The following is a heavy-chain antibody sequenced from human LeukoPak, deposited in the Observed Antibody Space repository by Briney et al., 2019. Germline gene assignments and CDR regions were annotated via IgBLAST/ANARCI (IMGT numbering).Heavy chain of an antibody. D-gene: IGHD3-10*01. CDR2: IYSGGST. CDR1: GLPVSSNY. CDR3: ARATWFGELFWFDP. J-gene: IGHJ5*02. Sequence: GGSLRLFCAASGLPVSSNYMSWVRQAPGKGLEWVSVIYSGGSTYYADSLKGRFTISRDNSKNTLYLQMNSLRAEDTAVYYCARATWFGELFWFDPWGQGTLVTVSS. V-gene: IGHV3-53*01.